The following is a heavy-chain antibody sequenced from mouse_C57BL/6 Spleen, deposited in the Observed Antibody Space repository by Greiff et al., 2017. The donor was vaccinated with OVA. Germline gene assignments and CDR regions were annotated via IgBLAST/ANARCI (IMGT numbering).Heavy chain of an antibody. Sequence: VQLQQPGAELVKPGASVKLSCKASGYTFTSYWMHWVKQRPGQGLEWIGMIHPNSGSTNDNEKFKSKATLTVDKSSSTAYMQLSSLTSEDSAVYYCATTVVATDYAMDYWGQGTSVTVSS. J-gene: IGHJ4*01. D-gene: IGHD1-1*01. CDR1: GYTFTSYW. V-gene: IGHV1-64*01. CDR3: ATTVVATDYAMDY. CDR2: IHPNSGST.